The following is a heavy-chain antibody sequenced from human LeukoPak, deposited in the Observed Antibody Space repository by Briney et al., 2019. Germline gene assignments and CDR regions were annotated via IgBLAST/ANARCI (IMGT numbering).Heavy chain of an antibody. Sequence: GGSLRLSCAASGFTFDDYAMHWVRQAPGKGLEWVSGISWNSGSIGYADSVKGRFTISRDNAKNSLYLQMNSLRAEDTALYYCAKSLNGYYYGSGSYPGYWGQGTLVTVSS. CDR3: AKSLNGYYYGSGSYPGY. J-gene: IGHJ4*02. V-gene: IGHV3-9*01. D-gene: IGHD3-10*01. CDR2: ISWNSGSI. CDR1: GFTFDDYA.